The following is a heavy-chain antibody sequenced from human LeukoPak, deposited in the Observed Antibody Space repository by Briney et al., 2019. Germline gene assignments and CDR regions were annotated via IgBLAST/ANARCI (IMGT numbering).Heavy chain of an antibody. Sequence: GGSLRLSCAASGFTFTNHYMDWVRQAPGMGPEWIARPTNTPNAHTTAYAASVRGRFTVSRDDSKSLLHLQMSSLKTDDTAVYYCGRDTATAIDYWGRGTLVTVSS. CDR1: GFTFTNHY. V-gene: IGHV3-72*01. CDR3: GRDTATAIDY. J-gene: IGHJ4*02. D-gene: IGHD5-18*01. CDR2: PTNTPNAHTT.